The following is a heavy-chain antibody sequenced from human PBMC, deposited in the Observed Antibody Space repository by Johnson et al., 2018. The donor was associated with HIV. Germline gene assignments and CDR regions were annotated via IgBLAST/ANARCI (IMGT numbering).Heavy chain of an antibody. CDR3: ARDLRNSGWSNGFDV. V-gene: IGHV3-66*01. J-gene: IGHJ3*01. D-gene: IGHD6-19*01. Sequence: VQLVESGGGVVQPGRSLRLSCAASGFTVSSNYMSWVRQAPGKGLEWVSVIYSGGSTYYADSVKGRFTISRDNSKNTLYLQMNSLRAEDTAVYYCARDLRNSGWSNGFDVWGQGTMVTVSS. CDR1: GFTVSSNY. CDR2: IYSGGST.